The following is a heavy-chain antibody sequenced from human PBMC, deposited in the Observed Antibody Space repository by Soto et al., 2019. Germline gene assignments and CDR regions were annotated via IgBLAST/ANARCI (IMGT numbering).Heavy chain of an antibody. CDR2: ISAYNGNT. CDR3: ARGGPTSADYYYGMDV. V-gene: IGHV1-18*01. J-gene: IGHJ6*02. Sequence: ASVKVSCKASGYTFSNYGIDWVRQAPGQGLEWMGWISAYNGNTEYAQNFQGRVTMTTDTSTSTAYMELRSLRSDDTAVYSCARGGPTSADYYYGMDVWGLGTTVTVSS. CDR1: GYTFSNYG. D-gene: IGHD3-10*01.